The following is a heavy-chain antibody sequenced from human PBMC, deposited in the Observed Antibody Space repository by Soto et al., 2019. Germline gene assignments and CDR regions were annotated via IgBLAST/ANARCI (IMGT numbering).Heavy chain of an antibody. V-gene: IGHV4-34*01. J-gene: IGHJ4*02. Sequence: QVQLQQWGAGLLKPSETLSLTCAVYGGSFSGYYWTWIRQPPGTGLEWIGEINHSGSTNYNPSLKSRVTISVDTSKNQFSLKLTSVTAADTAVYYGARDKITGLFDYRVQGTLGTVSS. CDR2: INHSGST. D-gene: IGHD2-8*02. CDR1: GGSFSGYY. CDR3: ARDKITGLFDY.